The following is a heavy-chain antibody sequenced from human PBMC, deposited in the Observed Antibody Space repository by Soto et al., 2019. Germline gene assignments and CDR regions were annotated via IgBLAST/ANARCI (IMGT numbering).Heavy chain of an antibody. D-gene: IGHD3-22*01. CDR2: IYHSGST. J-gene: IGHJ4*02. CDR3: ARSADEDYYDSSGYYYNY. CDR1: GASITSENW. V-gene: IGHV4-4*02. Sequence: SETLSLTCTVSGASITSENWWSWVRHPPGKGLEWIGEIYHSGSTYYNPSLKSRVTISVDTSKNQFSLKLSSVTAADTAVYYCARSADEDYYDSSGYYYNYWGQGTLVTVS.